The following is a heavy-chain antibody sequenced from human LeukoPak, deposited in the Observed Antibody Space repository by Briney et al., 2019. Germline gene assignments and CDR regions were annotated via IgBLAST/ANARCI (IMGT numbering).Heavy chain of an antibody. CDR2: INPNSGGT. D-gene: IGHD2-21*02. Sequence: APVKVSCKASGYTFTGYYMHWVRQAPGQGLEWMGWINPNSGGTNYAQKFQGRVTMTRDTSISTAYMEMSRLRSDDTAVYHCARGGAYCGGDCYMDYWGQGTLVTVSS. J-gene: IGHJ4*02. CDR1: GYTFTGYY. CDR3: ARGGAYCGGDCYMDY. V-gene: IGHV1-2*02.